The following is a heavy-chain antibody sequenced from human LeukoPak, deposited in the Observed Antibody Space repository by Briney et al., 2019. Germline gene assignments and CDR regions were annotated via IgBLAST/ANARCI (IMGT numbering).Heavy chain of an antibody. J-gene: IGHJ3*02. V-gene: IGHV3-33*01. D-gene: IGHD2-2*01. CDR2: MWYDGHNE. Sequence: GSLRLSCAASGFTFSSYGMHWVRQAPGKGLEWVAVMWYDGHNENYGDAVKGRFTISRDNSKNTLYLQMNSLRAEDTAVYYCARDGTVPAAIGAFDIWGQGTMVTVSS. CDR1: GFTFSSYG. CDR3: ARDGTVPAAIGAFDI.